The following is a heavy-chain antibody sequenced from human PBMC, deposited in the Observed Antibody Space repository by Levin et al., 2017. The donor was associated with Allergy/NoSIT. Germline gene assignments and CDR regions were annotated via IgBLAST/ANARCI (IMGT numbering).Heavy chain of an antibody. D-gene: IGHD3-22*01. CDR1: GGSISNYY. CDR3: ARSYYDTSGYFRVY. Sequence: GSLRLSCTVSGGSISNYYWNWIRQPPGKGLEWIGYIYYSGNTDYNPSLKSRVTMSVDTSKNQFSLRLSSVTAADTAVYYCARSYYDTSGYFRVYWGQGTLVTVSS. CDR2: IYYSGNT. J-gene: IGHJ4*02. V-gene: IGHV4-59*08.